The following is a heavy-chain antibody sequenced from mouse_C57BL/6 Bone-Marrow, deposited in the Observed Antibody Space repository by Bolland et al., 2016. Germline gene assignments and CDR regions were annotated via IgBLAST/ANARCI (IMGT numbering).Heavy chain of an antibody. CDR3: ARSSSITTVVSMEY. Sequence: RSGNTYYNEKFKGKATLTADKSSSTAYMELRSLTSEDSAVYFCARSSSITTVVSMEYWGQGTS. D-gene: IGHD1-1*01. CDR2: RSGNT. J-gene: IGHJ4*01. V-gene: IGHV1-81*01.